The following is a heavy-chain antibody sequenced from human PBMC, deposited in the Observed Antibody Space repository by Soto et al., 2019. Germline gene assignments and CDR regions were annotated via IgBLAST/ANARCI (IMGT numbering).Heavy chain of an antibody. D-gene: IGHD4-4*01. J-gene: IGHJ4*02. CDR2: IIPILDTT. CDR3: ASGGTTVNRRFDF. Sequence: QVQVVQSGAEVKKPGSSVRVFCKASGGTSSSYAITWMRQAPGQGLEWMGGIIPILDTTDYAQKFQGRVTFTADESTSTVYMELSSLTSEDTAVYYCASGGTTVNRRFDFWGQGTLVTVSS. CDR1: GGTSSSYA. V-gene: IGHV1-69*01.